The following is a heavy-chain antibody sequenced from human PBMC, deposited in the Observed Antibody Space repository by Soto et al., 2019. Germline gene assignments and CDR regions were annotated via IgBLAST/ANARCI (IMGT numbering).Heavy chain of an antibody. D-gene: IGHD3-10*02. J-gene: IGHJ6*02. CDR1: GGSIRSRSYY. CDR2: IYSSGST. Sequence: SETLSLTCTVSGGSIRSRSYYWGWIRQPPGKGLEWIASIYSSGSTYYNPSLKSRVTISVDTSKNQFSLKVNSVTAADTAVYYCATTGTHVRDYYYGMDVWGQGTTVTVSS. V-gene: IGHV4-39*01. CDR3: ATTGTHVRDYYYGMDV.